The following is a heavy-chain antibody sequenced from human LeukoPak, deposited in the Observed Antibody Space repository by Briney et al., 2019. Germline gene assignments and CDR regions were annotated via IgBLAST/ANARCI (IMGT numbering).Heavy chain of an antibody. D-gene: IGHD2-15*01. Sequence: ASVKVSCEASGYTFTSYDINWVRQATGQGLEWMGWMNPNSGNTDYAQKFQGRVTMTRNTSISTAYMELSSLRSEDTTVYYCARVVYSRGSTDWGQGTLVTVSS. V-gene: IGHV1-8*01. CDR2: MNPNSGNT. J-gene: IGHJ4*02. CDR3: ARVVYSRGSTD. CDR1: GYTFTSYD.